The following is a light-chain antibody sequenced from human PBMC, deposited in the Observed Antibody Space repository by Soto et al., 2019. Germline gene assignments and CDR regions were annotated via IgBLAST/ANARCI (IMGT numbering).Light chain of an antibody. CDR1: QSVSSSY. J-gene: IGKJ4*01. CDR2: GAS. V-gene: IGKV3-20*01. CDR3: QQYGSSPFT. Sequence: EIVLTQSPGTLSLSPGERATFSCRASQSVSSSYLAWYQQKPGQAPRLLIYGASSRATGIPDRFSGSGSGTDFTLTISRLEPEDFAVYYCQQYGSSPFTFGGGTKVEIK.